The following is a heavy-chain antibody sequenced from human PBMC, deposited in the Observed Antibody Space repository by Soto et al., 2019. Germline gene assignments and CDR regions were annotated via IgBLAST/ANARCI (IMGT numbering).Heavy chain of an antibody. D-gene: IGHD6-13*01. CDR3: ARAGVAAAGTNYYYYGMDV. V-gene: IGHV4-30-2*01. CDR1: GGSISSGGYS. CDR2: IYHSGST. Sequence: SETLSLTCAVSGGSISSGGYSWSWIRQPPGKGLEWIGYIYHSGSTYYNPSLKSRVTISVDRSKNQVSLKLSSVTAADTAVYYCARAGVAAAGTNYYYYGMDVWGQGTTVTVSS. J-gene: IGHJ6*02.